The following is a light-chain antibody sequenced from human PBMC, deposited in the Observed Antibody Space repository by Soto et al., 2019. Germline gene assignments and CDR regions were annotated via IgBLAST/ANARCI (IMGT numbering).Light chain of an antibody. Sequence: DIQMTQSPSSVSASVGDSITITCRASQDIGGRLAWYQQKPGKAPKLLIYDASSLESGVPSRFSGSGSGTEFTLTISSLQPDDFATYYCQQYNSYPWTFGQGTKVDIK. J-gene: IGKJ1*01. CDR3: QQYNSYPWT. CDR2: DAS. CDR1: QDIGGR. V-gene: IGKV1-5*01.